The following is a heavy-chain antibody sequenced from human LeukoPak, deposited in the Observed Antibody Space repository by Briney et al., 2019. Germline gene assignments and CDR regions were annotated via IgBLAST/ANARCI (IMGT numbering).Heavy chain of an antibody. J-gene: IGHJ4*02. V-gene: IGHV1-8*01. CDR1: GYTFTNFD. Sequence: ASVKVSCKASGYTFTNFDINWVRQAPGQGLEWMGWMNPVSGNAGSAQKFQGRVTLTRDTSISTAYMELSSLRSDDTAVYYCARVEQWLVLEYWGQGTLVTVSS. D-gene: IGHD6-19*01. CDR3: ARVEQWLVLEY. CDR2: MNPVSGNA.